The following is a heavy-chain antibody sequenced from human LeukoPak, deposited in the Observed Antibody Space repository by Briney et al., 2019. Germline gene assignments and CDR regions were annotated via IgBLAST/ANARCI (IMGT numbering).Heavy chain of an antibody. V-gene: IGHV1-2*06. CDR3: ARDLDYYDSRGYYYDAFDI. CDR2: INPNSGGT. Sequence: ASVKVSCKASGYTFTGYYMHWVRQAPGQGREWMGRINPNSGGTNYAQKFQGRVTMTRDTSISTAYMELSRLRSDDTAVYYCARDLDYYDSRGYYYDAFDIWGQGTMVTVSS. CDR1: GYTFTGYY. J-gene: IGHJ3*02. D-gene: IGHD3-22*01.